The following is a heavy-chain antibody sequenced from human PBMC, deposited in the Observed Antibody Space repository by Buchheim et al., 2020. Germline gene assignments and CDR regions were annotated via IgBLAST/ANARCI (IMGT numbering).Heavy chain of an antibody. CDR2: IYNSGSP. D-gene: IGHD3-16*01. J-gene: IGHJ4*02. CDR1: GGSISSFF. CDR3: ARGSFTAIDF. V-gene: IGHV4-59*01. Sequence: QVHLQESGPGLVKPSETLSLTCTVSGGSISSFFWSWIRQPPGGGLEWIGYIYNSGSPNYNPSLNSRVTISVDTSKNQFSLNLNSVTAADTAVFYCARGSFTAIDFWGQGTL.